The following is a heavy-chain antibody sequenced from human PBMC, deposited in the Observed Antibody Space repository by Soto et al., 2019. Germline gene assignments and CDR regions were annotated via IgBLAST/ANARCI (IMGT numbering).Heavy chain of an antibody. J-gene: IGHJ4*02. V-gene: IGHV3-30*18. CDR3: AKGGWLRIDY. CDR1: GFTFSSYG. CDR2: ISYDGSNK. Sequence: QVQLVESGGGVVQPGRSLRLSCAASGFTFSSYGMHWVRQAPGKGLEWVAVISYDGSNKYYADSVKGRFIISRDNSKNTLYLQMNSLRAEDTAVYYCAKGGWLRIDYWGQGTLVTVSS. D-gene: IGHD5-12*01.